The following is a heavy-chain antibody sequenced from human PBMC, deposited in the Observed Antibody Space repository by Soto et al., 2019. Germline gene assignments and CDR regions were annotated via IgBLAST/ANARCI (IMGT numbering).Heavy chain of an antibody. CDR1: VGSIRSGDYY. CDR3: ARARGARYFDY. CDR2: IYYCGRT. J-gene: IGHJ4*02. V-gene: IGHV4-30-4*01. Sequence: QVQLHESGPGLVKPSQTLSLTCTVSVGSIRSGDYYWRSIRQPPGKVMEWIGYIYYCGRTYSNPSLKSRVTISVDTSKNQFSLKLSSVPAAATVVYCLARARGARYFDYWGQGILVTVAS. D-gene: IGHD2-15*01.